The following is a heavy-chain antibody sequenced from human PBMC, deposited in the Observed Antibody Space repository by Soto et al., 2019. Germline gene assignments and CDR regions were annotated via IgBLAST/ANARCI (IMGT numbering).Heavy chain of an antibody. J-gene: IGHJ5*02. Sequence: SETLSLTCAVSGDSISRGGYSWTWIRQPPGKALEWIGNIYDSGSTSYNPSLKSRVTMSVDTSKNQFSLKLTSVTAADTAVYYCAREPVVLVAKWLDPWGQGTLVTVSS. CDR2: IYDSGST. D-gene: IGHD2-2*01. V-gene: IGHV4-30-2*01. CDR1: GDSISRGGYS. CDR3: AREPVVLVAKWLDP.